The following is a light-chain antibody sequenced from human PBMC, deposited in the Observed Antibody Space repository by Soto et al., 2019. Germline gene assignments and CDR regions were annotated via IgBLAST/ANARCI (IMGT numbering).Light chain of an antibody. CDR1: QSLLHITGETF. CDR3: MQSTQLPPT. Sequence: DVVMTQTPLSLSVAPGQPASLSCKSSQSLLHITGETFLFWYLQKPGQSPQLLIYEVSTRVSGVPDRFSGSGSGTDFTLEIIRVETDDVRIYYCMQSTQLPPTFGQGTRLGIE. V-gene: IGKV2D-29*02. CDR2: EVS. J-gene: IGKJ5*01.